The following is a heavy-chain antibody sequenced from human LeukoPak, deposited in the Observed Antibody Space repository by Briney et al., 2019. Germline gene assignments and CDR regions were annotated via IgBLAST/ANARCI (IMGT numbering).Heavy chain of an antibody. CDR3: ARGPTTVTRAFDY. V-gene: IGHV3-7*01. CDR1: GFTFSSSW. D-gene: IGHD4-17*01. Sequence: PGGSLRLSCAASGFTFSSSWMTWVRQAPGKGLEWVASINQDGGEIHYVDSVKGRFTISRDNAKKSLYLQMNSLRVEDTAVYYCARGPTTVTRAFDYWGQGTLVTVSS. CDR2: INQDGGEI. J-gene: IGHJ4*02.